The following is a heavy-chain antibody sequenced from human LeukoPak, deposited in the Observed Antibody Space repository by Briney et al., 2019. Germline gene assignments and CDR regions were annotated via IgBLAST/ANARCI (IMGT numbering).Heavy chain of an antibody. V-gene: IGHV1-69*05. CDR3: ALTYYYDSSGQSHFDY. J-gene: IGHJ4*02. CDR1: GGTFSSYA. Sequence: ASVKVSCKGSGGTFSSYAISWLRPAPGQGLEWVGGIIPIFGTANYAQKFQGRVTITTDESTSTAYMELSSLRSEDTAVYYCALTYYYDSSGQSHFDYWGQGTLVTVSS. D-gene: IGHD3-22*01. CDR2: IIPIFGTA.